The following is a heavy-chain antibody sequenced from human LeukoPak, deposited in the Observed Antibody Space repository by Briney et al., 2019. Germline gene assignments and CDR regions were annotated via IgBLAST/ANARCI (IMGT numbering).Heavy chain of an antibody. Sequence: ASVKVSCKASGYTFTGYYMHWVRQAPGQGLEWMGRINPNSGGTNYAQKFQGWVTMTRDTSISTAYMELSRLRSDDTAVYYCARDPGYSYGYDYWGQGTLVTVSS. J-gene: IGHJ4*02. CDR2: INPNSGGT. D-gene: IGHD5-18*01. CDR1: GYTFTGYY. V-gene: IGHV1-2*04. CDR3: ARDPGYSYGYDY.